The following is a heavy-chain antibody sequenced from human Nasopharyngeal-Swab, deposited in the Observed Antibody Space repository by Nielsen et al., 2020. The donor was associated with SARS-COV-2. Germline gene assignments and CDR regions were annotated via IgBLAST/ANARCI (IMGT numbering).Heavy chain of an antibody. Sequence: GESLKISCAASGFTFSRYWMHWVRQAPGKGLVWVSRINEHGSYTSHADSVKGRFTISRDSAKNTLYLQMNGLRVEDTAVYYCANDMTGREDKWGQGTLVTVSS. CDR1: GFTFSRYW. CDR3: ANDMTGREDK. J-gene: IGHJ4*02. CDR2: INEHGSYT. D-gene: IGHD3-9*01. V-gene: IGHV3-74*01.